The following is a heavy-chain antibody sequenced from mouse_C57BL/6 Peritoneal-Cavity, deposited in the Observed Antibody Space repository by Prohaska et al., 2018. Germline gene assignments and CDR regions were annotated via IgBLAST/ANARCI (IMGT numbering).Heavy chain of an antibody. J-gene: IGHJ2*01. Sequence: QIQLQQSGPELVKPGASVKISCKASGYTFTDYYINWVKQRPGQGLEWMGWIYPGSGNTKYNEKFKGKATLTVDTSSSTAYMQLSSLTSEYSAVYFCARYYYGSFGYFDYWGQGTTLTVSS. CDR1: GYTFTDYY. D-gene: IGHD1-1*01. CDR3: ARYYYGSFGYFDY. V-gene: IGHV1-84*01. CDR2: IYPGSGNT.